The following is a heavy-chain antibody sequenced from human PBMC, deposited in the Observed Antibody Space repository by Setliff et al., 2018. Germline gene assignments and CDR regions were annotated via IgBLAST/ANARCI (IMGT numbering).Heavy chain of an antibody. CDR1: GFTFHGSA. J-gene: IGHJ4*02. D-gene: IGHD2-15*01. Sequence: GGSLRLSCAASGFTFHGSAMHWVRQAPGKGLEWVSGISWKSDSMGYADSVKGRFTISRDNAKNSVYLQVNSLRAEDTAVYYCAKDDGKGHLYLLEGYFDYWGQGALVTVSS. V-gene: IGHV3-9*01. CDR2: ISWKSDSM. CDR3: AKDDGKGHLYLLEGYFDY.